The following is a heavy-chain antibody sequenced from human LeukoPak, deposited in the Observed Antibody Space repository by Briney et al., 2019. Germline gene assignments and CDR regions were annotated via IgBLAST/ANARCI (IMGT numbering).Heavy chain of an antibody. Sequence: GGSLRLSCAASGFTFSSYSMNWVRQAPGKGLEWISYISSSGITIYYADSVKGRFTISRDSAGHSLYLQMNSLRAEDTALYYCARDGSGILYNYDYGMDVWGQGTTVTVSS. CDR1: GFTFSSYS. CDR3: ARDGSGILYNYDYGMDV. D-gene: IGHD3-10*01. J-gene: IGHJ6*02. V-gene: IGHV3-48*01. CDR2: ISSSGITI.